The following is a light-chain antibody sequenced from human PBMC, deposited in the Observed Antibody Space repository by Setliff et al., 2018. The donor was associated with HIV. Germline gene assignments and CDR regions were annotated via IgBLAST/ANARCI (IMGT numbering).Light chain of an antibody. Sequence: QSALTQPASVSGSPGQSITISCTGTSSDVGDYNYVSWYQQHPGEAPKLMIYDVSKRPSGVSNRFSGSKSGNTASLTVSWPQAEDEADYYCSSYTSSSTYVFGTGTKVTVL. J-gene: IGLJ1*01. CDR3: SSYTSSSTYV. CDR2: DVS. CDR1: SSDVGDYNY. V-gene: IGLV2-14*01.